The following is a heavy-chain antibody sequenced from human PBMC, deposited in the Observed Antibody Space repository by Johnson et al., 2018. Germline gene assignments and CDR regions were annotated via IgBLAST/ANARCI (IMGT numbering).Heavy chain of an antibody. D-gene: IGHD1-7*01. CDR3: ARVSLELLVGMDV. CDR2: IYYSGST. J-gene: IGHJ6*02. V-gene: IGHV4-59*01. Sequence: QVQLQESGPGLVKXSETLSLTCTVSGGSISSYYWSWIRQPPGKGLEWIGYIYYSGSTNYNPSLKSRVTISVDTSKNQFSLKLSSVTAADTAVYYCARVSLELLVGMDVWGQGTTVTVSS. CDR1: GGSISSYY.